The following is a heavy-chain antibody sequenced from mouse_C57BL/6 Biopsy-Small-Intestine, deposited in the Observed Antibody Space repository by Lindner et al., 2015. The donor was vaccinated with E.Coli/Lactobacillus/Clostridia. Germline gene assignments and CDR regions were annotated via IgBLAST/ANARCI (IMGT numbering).Heavy chain of an antibody. J-gene: IGHJ3*01. D-gene: IGHD2-4*01. CDR2: INPGSGGS. CDR1: GYAFTNYF. V-gene: IGHV1-54*01. CDR3: ARGGDYDGFAY. Sequence: VQLQESGAELVRPGTSVKVSCKASGYAFTNYFIEWIKQWPGQGLEWIGVINPGSGGSNYNEKFKGKATLTADKSSNTAYMQLSSLTSEDSAVYFCARGGDYDGFAYWGQGTLVTASA.